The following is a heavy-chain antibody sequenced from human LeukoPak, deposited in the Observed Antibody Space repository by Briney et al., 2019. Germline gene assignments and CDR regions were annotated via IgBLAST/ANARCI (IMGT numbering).Heavy chain of an antibody. V-gene: IGHV4-34*01. CDR2: INHSGST. CDR3: ARGYSSSSRYYYYYYMDV. J-gene: IGHJ6*03. Sequence: PPETLSLTCSVSGDSIFSDYSWGWIRQPPGKGLEWIGEINHSGSTNYNPSLKSRVTISVDTSKNQFSLKLSSVTAADTAVYYCARGYSSSSRYYYYYYMDVWDKGTTVTVSS. D-gene: IGHD6-6*01. CDR1: GDSIFSDYS.